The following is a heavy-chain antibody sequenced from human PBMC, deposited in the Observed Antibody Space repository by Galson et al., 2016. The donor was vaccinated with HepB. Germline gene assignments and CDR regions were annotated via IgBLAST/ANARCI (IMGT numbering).Heavy chain of an antibody. Sequence: PALVTPPQTLTLTCTFSGFSLNSGGMCVSWIRQPPGKALEWLALIDWDDDKKYSTSLRSRLTISKDTSSNQVVLTMTNMDPVDTATYYCARVRAVGSSGYYNWFDPWGQGTLVTVSS. D-gene: IGHD3-22*01. CDR2: IDWDDDK. CDR1: GFSLNSGGMC. J-gene: IGHJ5*02. V-gene: IGHV2-70*13. CDR3: ARVRAVGSSGYYNWFDP.